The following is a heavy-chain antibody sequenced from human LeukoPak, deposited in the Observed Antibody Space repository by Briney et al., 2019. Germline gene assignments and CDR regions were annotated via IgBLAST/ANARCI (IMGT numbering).Heavy chain of an antibody. V-gene: IGHV5-51*01. CDR1: GSIFTSYW. CDR3: ARPRPRYCSSTSCSYFDY. Sequence: GASLKISCKGSGSIFTSYWICGVRQLPGKGLEWMGIIYPGDSDTRYSPSFQGQVTISADKSISTAYLQWSSLKASDTAMYYCARPRPRYCSSTSCSYFDYWGQGTLVTVSS. CDR2: IYPGDSDT. D-gene: IGHD2-2*01. J-gene: IGHJ4*02.